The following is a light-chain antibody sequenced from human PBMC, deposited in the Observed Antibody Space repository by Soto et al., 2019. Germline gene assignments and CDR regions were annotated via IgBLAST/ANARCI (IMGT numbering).Light chain of an antibody. J-gene: IGLJ3*02. CDR3: QSYDSSLSGWV. V-gene: IGLV1-40*01. CDR2: GNS. Sequence: QSVLTQPPSVSGAPGQRVTISCTGSSSNIVAGYDVHWYQQLPGTAPKLLIYGNSNRPSGVPDRFSGSKSGTSASLAITGLEGEDEADSYCQSYDSSLSGWVFGGGTKLTVL. CDR1: SSNIVAGYD.